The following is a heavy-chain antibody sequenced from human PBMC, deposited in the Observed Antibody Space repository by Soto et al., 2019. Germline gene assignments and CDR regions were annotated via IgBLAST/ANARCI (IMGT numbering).Heavy chain of an antibody. CDR3: ARAPVAPMAAPFDY. V-gene: IGHV1-69*06. CDR2: IIPIFGTA. D-gene: IGHD2-15*01. J-gene: IGHJ4*02. Sequence: QVQLVQSGAEVKKPGSSVKVSCKASGGTFSSYAISWVRQAPGQGLEWMGGIIPIFGTANYAQKFQGRVTITADKSTSTADMELSSLRSEDTAVYYCARAPVAPMAAPFDYWGQGTLVTVSS. CDR1: GGTFSSYA.